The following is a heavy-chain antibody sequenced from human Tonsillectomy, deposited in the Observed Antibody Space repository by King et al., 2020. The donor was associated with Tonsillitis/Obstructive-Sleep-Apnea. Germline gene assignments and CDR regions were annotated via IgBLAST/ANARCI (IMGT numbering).Heavy chain of an antibody. CDR2: ISSSSSYI. CDR3: ARDPRLYDYGDNEPFDY. V-gene: IGHV3-21*01. Sequence: EVQLVESGGGLVKPGGSLRLSCAASGFTFSSYSMNWVRQAPGKGLEWGSSISSSSSYIYYADSVKGRFTISRDNAKNSLYLQMNSLIAEDTAVYYCARDPRLYDYGDNEPFDYWGQGTLVTVSS. D-gene: IGHD4-17*01. CDR1: GFTFSSYS. J-gene: IGHJ4*02.